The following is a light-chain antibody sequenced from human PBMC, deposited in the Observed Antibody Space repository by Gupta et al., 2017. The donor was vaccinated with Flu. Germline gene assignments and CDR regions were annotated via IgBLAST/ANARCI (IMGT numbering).Light chain of an antibody. Sequence: DIVMTHTPLSLPVTPGEPASISCRPSQRRLDSDDGNTYFAWYLQKPGQAPQLLIYTLSYRASGVPDRFSGSGSGTDFTLKISRVKAEDVGVYYCRQHNEVPLLTFGQGTRLEIK. CDR3: RQHNEVPLLT. CDR2: TLS. V-gene: IGKV2-40*01. J-gene: IGKJ5*01. CDR1: QRRLDSDDGNTY.